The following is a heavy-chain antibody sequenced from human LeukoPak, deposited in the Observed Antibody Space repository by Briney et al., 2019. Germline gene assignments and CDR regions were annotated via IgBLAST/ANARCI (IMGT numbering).Heavy chain of an antibody. CDR2: ISSDGSTT. D-gene: IGHD3-10*01. J-gene: IGHJ4*02. V-gene: IGHV3-74*01. Sequence: GGSLRLSCAASGFTFSSYRMHWVSQTPGKGLVWVSRISSDGSTTDYADSVRGRFTISRDNAKNTLYLQMNSLRAEDTAVYYCAKEGDYFGSGSYRHYWGQGTLVTVSS. CDR3: AKEGDYFGSGSYRHY. CDR1: GFTFSSYR.